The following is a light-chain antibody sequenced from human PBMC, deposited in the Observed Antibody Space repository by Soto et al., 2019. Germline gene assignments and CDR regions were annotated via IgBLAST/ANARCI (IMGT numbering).Light chain of an antibody. J-gene: IGKJ2*01. CDR1: QSISSW. Sequence: DIQMTQSPSTLSASVGDRVTITCRASQSISSWLTWYQQKPGKAPKLLNYKASSLESGVPPRFSGSGSGTEFTLTISSLQPDDFATYSCHQYNNYFSALGQGFKLEIK. CDR2: KAS. V-gene: IGKV1-5*03. CDR3: HQYNNYFSA.